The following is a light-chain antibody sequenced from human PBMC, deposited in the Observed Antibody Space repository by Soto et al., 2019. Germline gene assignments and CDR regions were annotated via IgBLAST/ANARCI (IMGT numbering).Light chain of an antibody. CDR3: VSYTSSTTYV. CDR1: SSDVGGSNF. V-gene: IGLV2-14*03. J-gene: IGLJ1*01. CDR2: DVA. Sequence: QSVLTQPASVSDSPGQSITISCTGTSSDVGGSNFVSWYQQHPGKPPKLIIYDVANRPSGVSNRFSGSKSGSTASLIISRLQTEEEADYYCVSYTSSTTYVFATGTKVTVL.